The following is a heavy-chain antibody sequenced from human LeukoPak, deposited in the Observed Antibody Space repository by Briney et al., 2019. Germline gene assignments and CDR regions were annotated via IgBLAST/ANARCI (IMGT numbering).Heavy chain of an antibody. CDR2: IYHSGRGNT. CDR1: GGSISSSNW. V-gene: IGHV4/OR15-8*02. CDR3: ASWGATHHYFDS. Sequence: PSETLSLTCAVSGGSISSSNWWIWLRQPPGKGLEWIGEIYHSGRGNTNYNPSLKSRATISIDNAKNQFSLKLRSVTAADTAVYCCASWGATHHYFDSWGRGTLVTVSS. J-gene: IGHJ4*02. D-gene: IGHD1-26*01.